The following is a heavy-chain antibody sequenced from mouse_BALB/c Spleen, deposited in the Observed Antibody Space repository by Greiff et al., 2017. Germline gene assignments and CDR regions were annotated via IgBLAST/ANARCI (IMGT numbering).Heavy chain of an antibody. D-gene: IGHD1-1*02. CDR1: GYTFTDYA. V-gene: IGHV1S137*01. CDR2: ISTYYGDA. CDR3: AGGGSNFDY. Sequence: VQLVESGAELVRPGVSVKISCKGSGYTFTDYAMHWVKQSHAKSLEWIGVISTYYGDASYNQKFKGKATMTVDKSSSTAYMELARLTSEDSAIYYCAGGGSNFDYWGQGTTLTVSS. J-gene: IGHJ2*01.